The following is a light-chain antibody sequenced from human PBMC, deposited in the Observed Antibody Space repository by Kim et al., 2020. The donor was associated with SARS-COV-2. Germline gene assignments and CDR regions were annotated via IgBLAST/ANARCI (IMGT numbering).Light chain of an antibody. CDR2: TAS. V-gene: IGKV1-27*01. CDR3: LKYNSAPRI. Sequence: DIQMTQSPSSLSASVGDRVTITCRASQGIGSYVAWYQQKPGTVPKLLISTASTLHSGVPVRFSGSGSGTEFTLTISSLQPEDVATYYCLKYNSAPRIFGPGTKVDIK. J-gene: IGKJ3*01. CDR1: QGIGSY.